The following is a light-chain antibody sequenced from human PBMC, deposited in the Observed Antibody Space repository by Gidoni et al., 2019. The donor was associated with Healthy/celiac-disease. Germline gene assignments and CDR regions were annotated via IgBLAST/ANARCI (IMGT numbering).Light chain of an antibody. CDR2: AAS. CDR3: QQSYSTPVE. Sequence: DIQMTQSPSSLSASVGDRVTITCRASQSISSYLNWYQQKPGKAPKLLIYAASSLQSGVPSRFSGSGSGTDFTLTISSLQPEDFATYYCQQSYSTPVEFXXXTKVEIK. J-gene: IGKJ1*01. V-gene: IGKV1-39*01. CDR1: QSISSY.